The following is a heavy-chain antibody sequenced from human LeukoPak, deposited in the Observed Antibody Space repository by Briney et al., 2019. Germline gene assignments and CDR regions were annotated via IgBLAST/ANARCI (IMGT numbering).Heavy chain of an antibody. CDR2: IKEDGTET. CDR3: ARDRPNILGLDP. V-gene: IGHV3-7*03. CDR1: GFMFSSSW. Sequence: GGSLRLSCAGSGFMFSSSWMSWVRLAPGKGLEWLANIKEDGTETYYVDSVKGRFTISRDNAKNSLYLQMNSLRVEDTAVYYCARDRPNILGLDPWGQGTLVTVSS. D-gene: IGHD2/OR15-2a*01. J-gene: IGHJ5*02.